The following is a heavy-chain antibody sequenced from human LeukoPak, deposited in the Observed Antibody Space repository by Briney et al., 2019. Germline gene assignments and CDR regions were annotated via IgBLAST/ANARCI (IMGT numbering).Heavy chain of an antibody. D-gene: IGHD3-10*01. V-gene: IGHV1-8*01. CDR2: MNPNSGNT. CDR1: GYTFTSYD. CDR3: ARGPRVTMVRGVIQYYYYYYMDV. Sequence: ASVKVSCKASGYTFTSYDINWVRQATGQGLEWMGWMNPNSGNTGYAQKFQGRVTMTRNTSISTAYMELSSLRSEDTAVYYCARGPRVTMVRGVIQYYYYYYMDVWGKGTTVTISS. J-gene: IGHJ6*03.